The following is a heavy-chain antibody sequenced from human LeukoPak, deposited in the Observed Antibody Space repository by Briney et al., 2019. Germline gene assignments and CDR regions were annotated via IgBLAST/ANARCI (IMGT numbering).Heavy chain of an antibody. V-gene: IGHV3-66*01. Sequence: GGSLRLSCAASGFTFSSYWMSWVRQAPGKGLEWVSVIYSGGSTYYADSVKGRFTVSRDNSKNTLYLQMNSLRAEDTAVYYCARGHDYGDYYFDYWGQGTLVTVSS. CDR3: ARGHDYGDYYFDY. J-gene: IGHJ4*02. CDR2: IYSGGST. CDR1: GFTFSSYW. D-gene: IGHD4-17*01.